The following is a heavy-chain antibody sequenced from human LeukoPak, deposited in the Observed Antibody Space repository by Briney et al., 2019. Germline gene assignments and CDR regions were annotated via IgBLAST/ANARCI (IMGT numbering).Heavy chain of an antibody. CDR2: ISYDGNYK. CDR1: GFIFSSYA. J-gene: IGHJ4*02. Sequence: GGSLRLSCTASGFIFSSYAMHWVRQAPGKGLEWVAVISYDGNYKYYADSVKGRFTISRDNSKNTLYLQMNSLRAEDTAVYYCARVPRNYYGSGSYYNVWGQGTLVTVSS. D-gene: IGHD3-10*01. CDR3: ARVPRNYYGSGSYYNV. V-gene: IGHV3-30*03.